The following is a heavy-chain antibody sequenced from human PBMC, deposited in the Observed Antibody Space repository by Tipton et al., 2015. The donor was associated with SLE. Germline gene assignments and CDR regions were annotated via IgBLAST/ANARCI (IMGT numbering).Heavy chain of an antibody. J-gene: IGHJ5*02. D-gene: IGHD6-13*01. Sequence: TLSLTCTVSGGSISSGSYYWSWIRQPAGKGLEWIGRIYTSGSSNYNPSLKSRVTMSVDTSKNQFSLKLRSVTAADTAVYYCARDGGEAAAGIFNWFDPWGQGTLVTVSS. CDR3: ARDGGEAAAGIFNWFDP. CDR2: IYTSGSS. V-gene: IGHV4-61*02. CDR1: GGSISSGSYY.